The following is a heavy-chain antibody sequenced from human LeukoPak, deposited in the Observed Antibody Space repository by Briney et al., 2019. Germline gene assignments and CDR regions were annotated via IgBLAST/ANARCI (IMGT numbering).Heavy chain of an antibody. D-gene: IGHD1/OR15-1a*01. V-gene: IGHV4-30-4*08. Sequence: SQTLSLTCTVSGGSISSGDYYWSWIRQPPGKGLEWIGYIYYSGSTYYNPSLKSRVTISVDTSKNQFSLKLSSVTAADTAVYYCARDLPITGTVYALDIWGQGTMVTVSS. CDR1: GGSISSGDYY. J-gene: IGHJ3*02. CDR3: ARDLPITGTVYALDI. CDR2: IYYSGST.